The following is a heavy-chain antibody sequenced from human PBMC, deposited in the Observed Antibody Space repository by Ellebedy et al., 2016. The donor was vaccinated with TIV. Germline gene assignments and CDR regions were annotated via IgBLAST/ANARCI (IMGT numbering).Heavy chain of an antibody. CDR1: GFTFSSYW. CDR2: SRNKANSYVT. CDR3: TKGYYWD. D-gene: IGHD3-10*01. V-gene: IGHV3-72*01. Sequence: GGSLRLSXAASGFTFSSYWMSWVRQAPGKGLEWVGRSRNKANSYVTEYAASVKGRFTISRDDSKNSLYLQMNSLKPEDTAVYYCTKGYYWDWGQGTLVTVSS. J-gene: IGHJ4*02.